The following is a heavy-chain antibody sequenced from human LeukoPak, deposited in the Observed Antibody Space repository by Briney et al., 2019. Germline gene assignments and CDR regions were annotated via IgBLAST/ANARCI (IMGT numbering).Heavy chain of an antibody. CDR1: GYTFTTYG. Sequence: ASVKVSCKASGYTFTTYGISWVRQAPGQGLEWMGWISAHNSYTNTAQKLQGRVTMTTDTSTSTAYMELRSLRSDDTAVYYCARRDVSSYWFDPWGQGTLVTVSS. J-gene: IGHJ5*02. CDR2: ISAHNSYT. CDR3: ARRDVSSYWFDP. V-gene: IGHV1-18*01. D-gene: IGHD3-16*01.